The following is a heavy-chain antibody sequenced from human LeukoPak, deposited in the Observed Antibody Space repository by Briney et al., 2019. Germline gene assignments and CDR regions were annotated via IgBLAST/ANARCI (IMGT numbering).Heavy chain of an antibody. D-gene: IGHD2-2*01. CDR2: ISHSGST. Sequence: SGTLSLTCTVSGAFIGRDSWGWIRQPPGKGLEWIGYISHSGSTDYKASLESRVTISRDTSNNQFSLKLNSVTAADTAVYYCARFEAGIVVVPVRQPRPPPPRYFDYWGRGTLVTVSS. CDR1: GAFIGRDS. CDR3: ARFEAGIVVVPVRQPRPPPPRYFDY. V-gene: IGHV4-59*01. J-gene: IGHJ4*02.